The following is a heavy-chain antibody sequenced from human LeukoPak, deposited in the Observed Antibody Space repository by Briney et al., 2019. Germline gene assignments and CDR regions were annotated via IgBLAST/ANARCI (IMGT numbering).Heavy chain of an antibody. J-gene: IGHJ4*02. CDR3: ARDPSPYYYDSSGLDY. D-gene: IGHD3-22*01. V-gene: IGHV3-21*01. CDR2: ISSSSRYI. Sequence: GGSLRLSCAASGFTFSSYSMNLVRQAPGKGLEWVSSISSSSRYIYYADSVKGRFTISRDNAKNSLYLQMNSLRAEDTAVYYCARDPSPYYYDSSGLDYWGQGTLVTVSS. CDR1: GFTFSSYS.